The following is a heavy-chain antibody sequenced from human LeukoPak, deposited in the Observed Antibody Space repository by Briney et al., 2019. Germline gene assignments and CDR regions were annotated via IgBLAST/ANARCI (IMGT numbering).Heavy chain of an antibody. CDR2: IYYSGST. D-gene: IGHD3-22*01. V-gene: IGHV4-59*12. CDR1: GGSISSYY. J-gene: IGHJ4*02. Sequence: PSETLSLTCTVSGGSISSYYWSWIRQPPGKGLEWIGSIYYSGSTYHNPSLKSRVTISVDTSKNQFSLKLSSVTAADTAVYYCARDPPSHYYDSSGYLLSDYWGQGTLVTVSS. CDR3: ARDPPSHYYDSSGYLLSDY.